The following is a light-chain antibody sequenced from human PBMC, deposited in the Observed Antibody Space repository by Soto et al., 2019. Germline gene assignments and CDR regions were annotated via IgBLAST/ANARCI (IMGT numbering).Light chain of an antibody. CDR1: SSDVGGYNY. V-gene: IGLV2-8*01. J-gene: IGLJ2*01. Sequence: QSALTQPPSASGSPGQSVTISCTGTSSDVGGYNYVSWYQQHPGKAPNLMIYEVSKRPSGVPDRFSGSKSGNTASLTVSGLQAEDEAEYYCSSYAGSNNFDVVFGGGTKLTVL. CDR3: SSYAGSNNFDVV. CDR2: EVS.